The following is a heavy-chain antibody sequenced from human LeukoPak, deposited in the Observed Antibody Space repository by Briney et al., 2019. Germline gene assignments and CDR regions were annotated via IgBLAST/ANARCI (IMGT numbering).Heavy chain of an antibody. V-gene: IGHV3-73*01. CDR3: TRGGYSMDTGYYYGMDV. CDR2: IRSKAHNYAT. Sequence: GGSLKLSCAASGFTFSGSAMHWVRQASGKGLEWVGRIRSKAHNYATAYAASVKGRFTISRDDSKNTAYLQMNSLKTEDTAVYYCTRGGYSMDTGYYYGMDVRGQGTTVTVSS. CDR1: GFTFSGSA. J-gene: IGHJ6*02. D-gene: IGHD5-18*01.